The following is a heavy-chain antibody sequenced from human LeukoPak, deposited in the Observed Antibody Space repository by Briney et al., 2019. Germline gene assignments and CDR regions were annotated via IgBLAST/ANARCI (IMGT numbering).Heavy chain of an antibody. CDR3: ARVGGSSSSEFDY. CDR2: IIPIFGTA. Sequence: GASVKVSCKASGGTFSSYAISWVRQAPGQGLEWMGGIIPIFGTANYAQKFQGRVTVTADESTSTAYMELSSQRSEDTAVYYCARVGGSSSSEFDYWGQGTLVTVSS. D-gene: IGHD6-6*01. CDR1: GGTFSSYA. J-gene: IGHJ4*02. V-gene: IGHV1-69*01.